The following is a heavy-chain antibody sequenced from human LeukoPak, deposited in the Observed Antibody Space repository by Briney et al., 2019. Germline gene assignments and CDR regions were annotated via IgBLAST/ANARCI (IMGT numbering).Heavy chain of an antibody. J-gene: IGHJ3*02. CDR2: IYSGGST. D-gene: IGHD3-3*01. CDR3: ARDPQWYYYFWSGYQDDAFDI. Sequence: GGSLRLSXAASGFTVSSNYMSWVRQAPGKGLEWVSVIYSGGSTYYADSVKGRFTISRDNSKNTLYLQMNSLRAEDTAVYYCARDPQWYYYFWSGYQDDAFDIWGQGTMVTVSS. CDR1: GFTVSSNY. V-gene: IGHV3-66*02.